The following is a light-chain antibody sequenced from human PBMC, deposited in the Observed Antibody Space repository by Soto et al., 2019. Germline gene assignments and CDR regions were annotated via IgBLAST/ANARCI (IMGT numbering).Light chain of an antibody. Sequence: DIHMTQSPSSLSASVGDRFNITCRASQGIRTYLNWYQQKPGKAPKVLIYAASSLQSGVPSRFSGSGSGTDFTLTISSLQPEDFETYYCQQSYSNPLTFGQGTKVDIK. CDR2: AAS. CDR1: QGIRTY. J-gene: IGKJ1*01. V-gene: IGKV1-39*01. CDR3: QQSYSNPLT.